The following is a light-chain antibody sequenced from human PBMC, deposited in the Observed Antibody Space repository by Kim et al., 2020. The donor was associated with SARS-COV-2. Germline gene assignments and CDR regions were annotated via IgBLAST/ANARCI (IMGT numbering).Light chain of an antibody. CDR3: QKCDTAPWT. J-gene: IGKJ1*01. CDR2: AAS. Sequence: DIQMTQSPSSLSASVGDRVTITCRASQDIKNFLAWYQQKPGKVPKVLIYAASTLQSGVPSRFSGSGSGTAFTLTISSLQPEDVATYFCQKCDTAPWTFGQGTKVDIK. V-gene: IGKV1-27*01. CDR1: QDIKNF.